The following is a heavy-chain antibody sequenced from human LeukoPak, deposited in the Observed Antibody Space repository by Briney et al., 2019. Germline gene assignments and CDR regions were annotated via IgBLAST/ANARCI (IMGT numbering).Heavy chain of an antibody. CDR3: AGGYGSGSYYKY. CDR1: GGSFSGYY. D-gene: IGHD3-10*01. J-gene: IGHJ4*02. V-gene: IGHV4-34*01. Sequence: SETLSLTCAVYGGSFSGYYWGWVRQPPGKGLEWIGEINKSGNTDYNPSLKGRVTVSLDASKNQFSLKLSSVTAADTAVYYCAGGYGSGSYYKYWGQGTLVTVSS. CDR2: INKSGNT.